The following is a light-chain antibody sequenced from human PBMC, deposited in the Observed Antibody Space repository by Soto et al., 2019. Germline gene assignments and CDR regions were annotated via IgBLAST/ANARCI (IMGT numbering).Light chain of an antibody. CDR1: QSVSSSY. J-gene: IGKJ1*01. CDR2: GAS. V-gene: IGKV3-20*01. CDR3: QQYGSSPT. Sequence: EVMLTQSPATLSLSPGERATLSRRASQSVSSSYLAWYQQKPGQAPRLLIYGASSRATGIPDRFSGSGSGTDYTLTISRLEPEDFAVYYCQQYGSSPTFGQGTKVDIK.